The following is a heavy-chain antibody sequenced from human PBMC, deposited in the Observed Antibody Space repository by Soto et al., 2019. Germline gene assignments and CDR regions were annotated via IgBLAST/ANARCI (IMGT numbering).Heavy chain of an antibody. D-gene: IGHD4-17*01. J-gene: IGHJ4*02. CDR2: ISAYNGNT. CDR3: ARSMTTLTTNDY. Sequence: ASVKVSCKASGYTFTRYGISWVRQAPGQGLEWMGRISAYNGNTNYAQKLQGRVTMTTDTSTSTAYMELRSLRSDDTAVYYCARSMTTLTTNDYWGQGSLVTVSS. CDR1: GYTFTRYG. V-gene: IGHV1-18*01.